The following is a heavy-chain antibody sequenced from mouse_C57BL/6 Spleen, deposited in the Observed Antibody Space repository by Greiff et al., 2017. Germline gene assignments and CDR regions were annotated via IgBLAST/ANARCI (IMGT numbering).Heavy chain of an antibody. CDR2: ISSGSSTI. J-gene: IGHJ3*01. D-gene: IGHD4-1*01. CDR3: ASWDWDGGFAY. V-gene: IGHV5-17*01. CDR1: GFTFSDYG. Sequence: EVKLVESGGGLVKPGGSLKLSCAASGFTFSDYGMHWVRQAPEKGLEWVAYISSGSSTIYYADTVKGRFTISRDNAKNTLFLQMTSLRSEDTAMYYCASWDWDGGFAYWGQGTLVTVSA.